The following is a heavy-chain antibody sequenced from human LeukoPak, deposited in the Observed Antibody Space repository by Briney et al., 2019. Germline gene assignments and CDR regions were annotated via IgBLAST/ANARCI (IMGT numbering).Heavy chain of an antibody. CDR1: GYTFTSYD. CDR3: ARASAVAGTDFDY. D-gene: IGHD6-13*01. Sequence: ASVKVSCKASGYTFTSYDINWVRQATGQGLEWMGWMNPNSGKTGYAQKFQGRVTMTRNTSISTAYMEVSSLRSEDTAVYYCARASAVAGTDFDYWGQGTLVTVSS. J-gene: IGHJ4*02. CDR2: MNPNSGKT. V-gene: IGHV1-8*01.